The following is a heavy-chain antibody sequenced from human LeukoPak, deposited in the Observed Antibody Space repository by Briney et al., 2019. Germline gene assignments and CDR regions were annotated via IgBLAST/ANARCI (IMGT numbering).Heavy chain of an antibody. CDR1: GFTFSTYA. D-gene: IGHD3-10*01. CDR2: VSGSGDST. Sequence: GGSLRLSCAVSGFTFSTYAMSWVRQAPGKGLEWVSTVSGSGDSTNYADSVKGRFTISRDNSKSTLYLQMNSLRAEDTAIYYCALKGGHNYYGPGSPLDVWGLGTTVTVSS. V-gene: IGHV3-23*01. CDR3: ALKGGHNYYGPGSPLDV. J-gene: IGHJ6*02.